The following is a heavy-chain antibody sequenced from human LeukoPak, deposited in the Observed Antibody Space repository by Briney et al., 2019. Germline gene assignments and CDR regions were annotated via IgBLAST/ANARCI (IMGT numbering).Heavy chain of an antibody. V-gene: IGHV3-7*04. D-gene: IGHD5-18*01. Sequence: RPGGSLRLSCAASGFTFSSYWMSWVRQAPGKGLEWVANIKLDGSETNYGDSVKGRFTISRDNAENSLFLQMNSLRAEDTAVYYCARGYSYVFYWGQGTLVSVSS. J-gene: IGHJ4*02. CDR1: GFTFSSYW. CDR2: IKLDGSET. CDR3: ARGYSYVFY.